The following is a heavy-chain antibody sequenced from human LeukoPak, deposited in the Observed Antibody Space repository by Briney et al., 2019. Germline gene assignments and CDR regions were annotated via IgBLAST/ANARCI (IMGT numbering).Heavy chain of an antibody. CDR3: ARELELRY. D-gene: IGHD1-7*01. CDR2: IYYSGST. Sequence: PSETLSLTCTVSGGSISSSSYYWGWIRQPPGKGLEWIGSIYYSGSTHYNPSLKSRVTISVDTSKNQFSLKLSSVTAADTAVYYCARELELRYWGQGTLVTVSS. CDR1: GGSISSSSYY. V-gene: IGHV4-39*07. J-gene: IGHJ4*02.